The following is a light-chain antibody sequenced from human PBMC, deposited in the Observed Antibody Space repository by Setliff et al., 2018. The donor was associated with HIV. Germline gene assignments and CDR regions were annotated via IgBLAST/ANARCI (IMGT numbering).Light chain of an antibody. V-gene: IGKV4-1*01. CDR1: QSVLYSSSNRNY. CDR2: WAS. Sequence: DIVMTQSPDSLAVSLGERATINCKSSQSVLYSSSNRNYLAWYQQKPGQPPRLLIYWASTRESGVPDRFRGSGSGTDFTLTISSLQAEDFALYYCQQYGSSSLTFGGGTKVDIK. CDR3: QQYGSSSLT. J-gene: IGKJ4*01.